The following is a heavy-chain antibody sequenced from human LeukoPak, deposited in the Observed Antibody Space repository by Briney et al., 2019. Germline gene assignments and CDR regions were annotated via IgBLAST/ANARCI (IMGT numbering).Heavy chain of an antibody. J-gene: IGHJ6*02. Sequence: ASVKVSCKASGYTFTSYGISWVRQAPGQGLEWMGWISAYNGNTNYAQKLQGRVTMTEDTSTDTAYMELSSLRSEDTAVYYCATVGYCSGGSCYEGDYYYYGMDVWGQGTTVTVSS. V-gene: IGHV1-18*01. D-gene: IGHD2-15*01. CDR3: ATVGYCSGGSCYEGDYYYYGMDV. CDR1: GYTFTSYG. CDR2: ISAYNGNT.